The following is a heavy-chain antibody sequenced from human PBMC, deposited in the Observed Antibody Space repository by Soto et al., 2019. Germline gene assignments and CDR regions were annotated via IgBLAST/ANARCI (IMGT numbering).Heavy chain of an antibody. Sequence: SETLSLTCTVSGGSISSSSYYWGWIRQPPGKGLEWIGSIYYSGSTYYNPSLKSRVTISVDTSKNQFSLKLSSVTAADTAVYYCARGGVWGKKLGFDYWGQGTLVTVSS. J-gene: IGHJ4*02. D-gene: IGHD3-16*01. CDR3: ARGGVWGKKLGFDY. V-gene: IGHV4-39*01. CDR1: GGSISSSSYY. CDR2: IYYSGST.